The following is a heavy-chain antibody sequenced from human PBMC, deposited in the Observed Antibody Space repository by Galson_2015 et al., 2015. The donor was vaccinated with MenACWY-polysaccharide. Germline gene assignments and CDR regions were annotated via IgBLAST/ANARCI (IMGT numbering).Heavy chain of an antibody. V-gene: IGHV4-39*07. D-gene: IGHD3-10*01. Sequence: SETLSLTCAVSGGSITGGSHFWGWIRQSPETGLEWIGTVTSGGTSYYNASLKSRVTISVDTSKNQFSLNLRSVTAADTAVYYCARAGRTDTVPVGYGWGFDFWGQGVLVTVSS. CDR1: GGSITGGSHF. CDR2: VTSGGTS. CDR3: ARAGRTDTVPVGYGWGFDF. J-gene: IGHJ4*02.